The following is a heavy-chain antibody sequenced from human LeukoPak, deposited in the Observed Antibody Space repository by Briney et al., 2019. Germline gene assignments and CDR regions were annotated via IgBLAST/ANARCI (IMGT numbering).Heavy chain of an antibody. CDR3: ATVSDYGYQYYFMDV. CDR1: GFTVSSNS. J-gene: IGHJ6*03. D-gene: IGHD4-17*01. Sequence: GGSLRLSCTVSGFTVSSNSWSWVRQDPGKGLEWVSFIYSGGNTHYSDSVKGRFTISRDNSKNTLYLQMNSLRAEDTAVYYCATVSDYGYQYYFMDVWGKGTTVTVSS. V-gene: IGHV3-53*01. CDR2: IYSGGNT.